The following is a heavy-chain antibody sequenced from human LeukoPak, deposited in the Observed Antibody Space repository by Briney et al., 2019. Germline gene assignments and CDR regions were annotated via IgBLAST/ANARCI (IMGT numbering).Heavy chain of an antibody. CDR1: GGSISSGGYY. Sequence: SQTLSLTCTVSGGSISSGGYYWSWIRQHPGKGLEWIGYIYYSGSTYYNPSLKSRVTISLDTSKNQFSLKLTSVTAADTAVYYCAGDPLYCTGGTCYSHHYSMDVWGQGTTVTVSS. CDR3: AGDPLYCTGGTCYSHHYSMDV. CDR2: IYYSGST. D-gene: IGHD2-8*02. V-gene: IGHV4-31*03. J-gene: IGHJ6*02.